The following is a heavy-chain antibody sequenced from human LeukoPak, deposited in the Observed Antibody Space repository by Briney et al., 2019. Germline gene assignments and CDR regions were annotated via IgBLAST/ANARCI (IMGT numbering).Heavy chain of an antibody. J-gene: IGHJ4*02. V-gene: IGHV3-7*05. CDR2: IKHDGSEK. CDR3: ALYNWNSKRDLDY. CDR1: GFTFSNAW. D-gene: IGHD1-7*01. Sequence: GGSLRLSCAASGFTFSNAWMSWVRQAPGKGLEWVANIKHDGSEKYYVGSVKGRFTISRDNAKNSLYLQMNSLRAEDTAVYYCALYNWNSKRDLDYWGQGTLVTVSS.